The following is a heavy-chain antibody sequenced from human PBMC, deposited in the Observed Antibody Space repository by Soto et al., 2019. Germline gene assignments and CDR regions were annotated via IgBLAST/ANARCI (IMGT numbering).Heavy chain of an antibody. V-gene: IGHV1-69*06. CDR1: GGTFSSYA. CDR2: IIPIFGTA. Sequence: SAKVSCKASGGTFSSYAISWVRQAPGQRLEWMGGIIPIFGTANYAQKFQGRVTITADKSTSTAYMELKSLRSEDTAAYYCARAPLAEDIVVVVAAIGPGGMDVWGQGTTVTVSS. CDR3: ARAPLAEDIVVVVAAIGPGGMDV. J-gene: IGHJ6*02. D-gene: IGHD2-15*01.